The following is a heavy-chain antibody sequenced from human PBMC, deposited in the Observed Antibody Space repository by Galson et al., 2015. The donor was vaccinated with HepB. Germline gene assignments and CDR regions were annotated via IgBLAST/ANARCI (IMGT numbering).Heavy chain of an antibody. Sequence: CAISGDSVSSNRAAWNWIRQSPSRGLEWLGRTYYRSKWSSDYAASVKSRITINADTSKNQFSLQLNSVTPEDTAVYYCARGHYYDSTGAYYFDYWGQGTLVIVSS. V-gene: IGHV6-1*01. CDR1: GDSVSSNRAA. CDR3: ARGHYYDSTGAYYFDY. J-gene: IGHJ4*02. D-gene: IGHD3-22*01. CDR2: TYYRSKWSS.